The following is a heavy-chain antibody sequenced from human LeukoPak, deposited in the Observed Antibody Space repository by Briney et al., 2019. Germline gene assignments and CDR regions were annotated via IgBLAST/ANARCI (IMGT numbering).Heavy chain of an antibody. V-gene: IGHV3-7*01. CDR2: IKQDGSEK. Sequence: GGSLRLSYAASGFTFSSYWMSWVRQAPGKGLEWVANIKQDGSEKYYVDSVKGRFTISRDNAKNSLYLQLNSLRAEDTAVYYCAREKTTVTTPWFDPWGQGTLVTVSS. CDR1: GFTFSSYW. D-gene: IGHD4-17*01. J-gene: IGHJ5*02. CDR3: AREKTTVTTPWFDP.